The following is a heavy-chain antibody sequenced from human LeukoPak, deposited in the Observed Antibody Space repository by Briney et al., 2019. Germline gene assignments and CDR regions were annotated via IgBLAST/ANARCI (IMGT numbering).Heavy chain of an antibody. CDR1: GYSISSSNW. CDR3: AITPQNSSGWSDY. V-gene: IGHV4-28*05. D-gene: IGHD6-19*01. CDR2: IYYSGSI. J-gene: IGHJ4*02. Sequence: PSDTLSLTCAVSGYSISSSNWWGWIRQPPGEGLEWIGYIYYSGSIYYNPSLKSRVTMSVDTSKNQFSLKLSSVTAVDTAVYYCAITPQNSSGWSDYWGQGTLVTVSS.